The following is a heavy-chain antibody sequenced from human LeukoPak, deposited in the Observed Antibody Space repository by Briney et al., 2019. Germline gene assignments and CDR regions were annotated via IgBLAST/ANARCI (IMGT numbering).Heavy chain of an antibody. CDR2: IYYSGST. J-gene: IGHJ3*02. Sequence: PSETLSLTCTVSGGSISSSSYYWGWIRQPPGKGLEWIGSIYYSGSTYYNPSLKSRVTISVDTSKNQFSLKLSSVTAADTAVCYCARAHRVVGEAFDIWGQGTMVTVSS. D-gene: IGHD2-21*01. CDR1: GGSISSSSYY. V-gene: IGHV4-39*07. CDR3: ARAHRVVGEAFDI.